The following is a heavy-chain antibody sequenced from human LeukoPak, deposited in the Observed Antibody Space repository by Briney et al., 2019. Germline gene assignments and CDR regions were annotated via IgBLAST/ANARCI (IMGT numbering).Heavy chain of an antibody. D-gene: IGHD2-15*01. CDR3: AGDCSGGSCYLRGDY. CDR1: GGSFSGYY. CDR2: INHSGST. V-gene: IGHV4-34*01. J-gene: IGHJ4*02. Sequence: SETLSLTCAVYGGSFSGYYWSWIRQPPGKGLEWIGEINHSGSTNYNPSLKSRVTISVDTSKNQFSLKLSSVAAADTAVYYCAGDCSGGSCYLRGDYWGQGTLVTVSS.